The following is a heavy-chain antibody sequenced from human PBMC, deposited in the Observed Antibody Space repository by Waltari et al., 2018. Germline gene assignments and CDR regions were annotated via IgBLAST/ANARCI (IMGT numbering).Heavy chain of an antibody. D-gene: IGHD6-19*01. J-gene: IGHJ4*02. CDR2: IIPILGIA. CDR3: ARSGIAVAGPSLFDY. V-gene: IGHV1-69*02. Sequence: QVQLVQSGAEVKKPGSSVKVSCKASGGTFSSYTIGWVRQAPGQGLEWMGRIIPILGIANYAQKFQGRVTITADKSTSTAYMELSSLRSEDTAVYYCARSGIAVAGPSLFDYWGQGTLVTVSS. CDR1: GGTFSSYT.